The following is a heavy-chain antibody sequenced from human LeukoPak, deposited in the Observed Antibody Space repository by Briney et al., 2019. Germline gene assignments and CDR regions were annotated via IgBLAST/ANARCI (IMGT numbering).Heavy chain of an antibody. Sequence: GGSLRLSCAASGFTFSSYAMSWVRQAPGKGLEWVAVISYDGSNKYYADSVKGRFTISRDNSKNTLYLQMNSLRAEDTAVYYCAREGIAAAGTVFDYWGQGTLVTVSS. CDR2: ISYDGSNK. J-gene: IGHJ4*02. CDR3: AREGIAAAGTVFDY. D-gene: IGHD6-13*01. CDR1: GFTFSSYA. V-gene: IGHV3-30-3*01.